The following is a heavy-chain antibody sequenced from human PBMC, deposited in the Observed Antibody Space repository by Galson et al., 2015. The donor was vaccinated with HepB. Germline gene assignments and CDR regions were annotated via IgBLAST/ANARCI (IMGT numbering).Heavy chain of an antibody. CDR1: GYTFTSYY. D-gene: IGHD3-22*01. J-gene: IGHJ4*02. V-gene: IGHV1-46*01. Sequence: SVKVSCKASGYTFTSYYMHWVRQAPGQGLEWMGIINLSGGSTSFAQKFQGRVTMTRDTSTSTVNMELSSLRSEDTAVCYCARAPERSSGSDYWGQGTLVTVSS. CDR3: ARAPERSSGSDY. CDR2: INLSGGST.